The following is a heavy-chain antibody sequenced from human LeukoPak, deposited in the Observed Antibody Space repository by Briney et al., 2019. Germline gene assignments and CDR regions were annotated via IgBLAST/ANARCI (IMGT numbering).Heavy chain of an antibody. CDR3: ARETSTAPRPYYYYYYMDV. CDR1: GGSISSSSYY. J-gene: IGHJ6*03. CDR2: IYYSGST. Sequence: SETLSLTCTVSGGSISSSSYYWGWIRQPPGKGLEWIGSIYYSGSTYYNPSLKSRITISVDTSKNQFSLKLSSVTAADTAVYYCARETSTAPRPYYYYYYMDVWGKGTTVTVSS. V-gene: IGHV4-39*07. D-gene: IGHD4-17*01.